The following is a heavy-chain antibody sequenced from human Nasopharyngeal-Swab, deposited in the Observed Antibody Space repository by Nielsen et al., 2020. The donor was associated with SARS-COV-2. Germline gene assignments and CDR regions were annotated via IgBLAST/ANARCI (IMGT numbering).Heavy chain of an antibody. CDR1: GGSISSSSYY. V-gene: IGHV4-39*07. Sequence: SETLSLTCTVSGGSISSSSYYWGWIRQPPGKGLEWIGSIYYSGSTYYNPSLKSRVTISVDTSKNQFSLKLSSVTAADTAVYYCARGYGHFDYWGQGTPVTVSS. D-gene: IGHD5-18*01. J-gene: IGHJ4*02. CDR2: IYYSGST. CDR3: ARGYGHFDY.